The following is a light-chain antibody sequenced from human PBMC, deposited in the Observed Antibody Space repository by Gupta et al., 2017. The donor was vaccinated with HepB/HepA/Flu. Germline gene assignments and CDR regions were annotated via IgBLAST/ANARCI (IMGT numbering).Light chain of an antibody. J-gene: IGKJ5*01. CDR3: QQYGSSPIT. V-gene: IGKV3-20*01. CDR1: QSGSSSY. CDR2: GAS. Sequence: EIVLTQSPGTLSLSPGERATLSCRASQSGSSSYLAWYQQKPGQAPRLLIYGASSMATGIPDRFSGSGSETDFTLTISRLEPEDFAVYYCQQYGSSPITFGQGTRLEIK.